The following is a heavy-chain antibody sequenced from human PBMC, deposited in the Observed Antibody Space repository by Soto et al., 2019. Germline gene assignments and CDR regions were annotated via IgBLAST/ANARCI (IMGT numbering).Heavy chain of an antibody. CDR1: GFTFSNYA. V-gene: IGHV3-30-3*01. J-gene: IGHJ4*02. Sequence: QVQLVESGGGVVQPGRSLRLSCAASGFTFSNYAMHWVRQAPGKGLEWVAVISYDGANKYYADSVKGRFTISRDNSKNTLYLQMNSLRAEDTAVYYCARDGWSSSSGSFDNWGQGTLVTVSS. D-gene: IGHD6-6*01. CDR3: ARDGWSSSSGSFDN. CDR2: ISYDGANK.